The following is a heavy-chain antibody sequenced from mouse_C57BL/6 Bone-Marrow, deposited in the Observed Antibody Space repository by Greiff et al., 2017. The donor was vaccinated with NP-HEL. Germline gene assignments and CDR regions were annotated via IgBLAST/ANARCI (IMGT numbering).Heavy chain of an antibody. J-gene: IGHJ1*03. Sequence: EVMLVESGGGLVQSGRSLRLSCATSGFTFSDFYMEWVRQAPGKGLEWIAASRNKANAYTTEYSASVKGRFIVSRDTSQSILYLQMNALRAEDTAVYYCARDAEDLLREWYFDVWGTGTTVTVSS. CDR3: ARDAEDLLREWYFDV. CDR2: SRNKANAYTT. V-gene: IGHV7-1*01. D-gene: IGHD5-1*01. CDR1: GFTFSDFY.